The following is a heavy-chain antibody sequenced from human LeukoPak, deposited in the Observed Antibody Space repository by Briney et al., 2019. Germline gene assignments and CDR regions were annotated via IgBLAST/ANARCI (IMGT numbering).Heavy chain of an antibody. V-gene: IGHV3-30*04. Sequence: GGSLRLSCAASGFTFSSYAMHWVRQAPGKGLEWVAVISYDGSNKYYADSVKGRFTISRDNSKNTAYLQMNSLKTEDTAVYYCFLGTGSSWYSYWGQGTLVTVSS. CDR2: ISYDGSNK. CDR1: GFTFSSYA. CDR3: FLGTGSSWYSY. D-gene: IGHD6-13*01. J-gene: IGHJ4*02.